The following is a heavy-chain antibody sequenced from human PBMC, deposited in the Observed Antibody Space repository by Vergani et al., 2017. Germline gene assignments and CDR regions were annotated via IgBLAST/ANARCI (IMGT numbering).Heavy chain of an antibody. Sequence: VQLVESGGGLVQPGGSLRLSCAASGFTFSSYWMSWVRQAPGKGLEWVAVISYDGSNKYYADSVKGRFTISRDNSKNTLYLQMNSLRAEDTAVYYCASPMGYSYGWDHFDYWGQGTLVTVSS. V-gene: IGHV3-30*03. CDR1: GFTFSSYW. D-gene: IGHD5-18*01. CDR2: ISYDGSNK. CDR3: ASPMGYSYGWDHFDY. J-gene: IGHJ4*02.